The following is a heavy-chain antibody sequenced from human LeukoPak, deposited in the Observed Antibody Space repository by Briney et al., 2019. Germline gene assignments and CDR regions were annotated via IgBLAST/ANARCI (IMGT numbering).Heavy chain of an antibody. Sequence: GRSLRLSCAASGFTFSSYGMHWVRQAPGKGLEWVSVIYSGGSTYYADSVKGRFTISRDNSKNTLYLQMNSLRAEDTAVYYCARDLLLDYWGQGTLVTVSS. CDR1: GFTFSSYG. CDR2: IYSGGST. J-gene: IGHJ4*02. V-gene: IGHV3-NL1*01. CDR3: ARDLLLDY.